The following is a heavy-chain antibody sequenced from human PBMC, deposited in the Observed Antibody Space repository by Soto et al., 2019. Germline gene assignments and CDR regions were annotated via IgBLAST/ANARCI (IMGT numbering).Heavy chain of an antibody. Sequence: QVQLQESGPGLVKPSGTLSLTCAVSGGSISSSNWWSWVRQPPGKGLEWIGGIYHSGSTNYNPSLKSRVTISVDKSKNQFSLKLSSVTAADTAVYYCARALSSGWYGNWFDPWGQGTLVTVSS. CDR1: GGSISSSNW. D-gene: IGHD6-19*01. V-gene: IGHV4-4*02. CDR2: IYHSGST. J-gene: IGHJ5*02. CDR3: ARALSSGWYGNWFDP.